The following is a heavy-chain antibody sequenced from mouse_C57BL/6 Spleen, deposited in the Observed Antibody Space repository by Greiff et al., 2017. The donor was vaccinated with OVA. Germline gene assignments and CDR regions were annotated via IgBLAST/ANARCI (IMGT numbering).Heavy chain of an antibody. Sequence: VQLQQSGAELVRPGTSVKVSCKASGYAFTNYLIVWVKQRPGRGLVWFGVLNPGSGGNNYNEKFKGKATLTADKSSSTAHMQLSSLTSEDAAVYVCAREITTVMDYWGQVTSVTVSS. J-gene: IGHJ4*01. D-gene: IGHD1-1*01. CDR2: LNPGSGGN. CDR1: GYAFTNYL. V-gene: IGHV1-54*01. CDR3: AREITTVMDY.